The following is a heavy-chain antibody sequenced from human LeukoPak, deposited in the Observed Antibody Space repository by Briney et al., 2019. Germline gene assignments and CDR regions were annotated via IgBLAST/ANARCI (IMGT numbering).Heavy chain of an antibody. CDR2: INHSGST. CDR1: GGSFSGNY. V-gene: IGHV4-34*01. CDR3: ARDRAATFDY. D-gene: IGHD1-26*01. J-gene: IGHJ4*02. Sequence: PSETLSLTCGVCGGSFSGNYWSWIRQPPGKGLEWIGEINHSGSTKYNPSLKSRVTISRDTSKNQFSLKVSSVTAADTAVYYCARDRAATFDYWGQGTLVTVSS.